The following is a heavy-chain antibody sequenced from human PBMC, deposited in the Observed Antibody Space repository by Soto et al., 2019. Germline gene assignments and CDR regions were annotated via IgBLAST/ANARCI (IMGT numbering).Heavy chain of an antibody. CDR1: GFSLSTSGVG. CDR2: IYWDDDK. V-gene: IGHV2-5*02. J-gene: IGHJ4*02. Sequence: QITLKESGPTLVKPTQTLTLTCTFSGFSLSTSGVGVGWIRQPPGKALEWLALIYWDDDKRYSPSLKSRLTITKDTSKNHVVITMTNMDPVDTATYYCAHRRDNVNYASSGYYLGAFDYWGQGTLVTVSS. D-gene: IGHD3-22*01. CDR3: AHRRDNVNYASSGYYLGAFDY.